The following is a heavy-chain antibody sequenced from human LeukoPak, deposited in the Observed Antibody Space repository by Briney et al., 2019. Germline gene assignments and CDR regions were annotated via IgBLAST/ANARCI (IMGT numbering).Heavy chain of an antibody. V-gene: IGHV3-23*01. CDR3: AKESSFPDSIAARPVVALDY. D-gene: IGHD6-6*01. J-gene: IGHJ4*02. CDR1: GFTFSSYG. CDR2: ISGSGGST. Sequence: PGGSLRLSCAASGFTFSSYGMSWVRQAPGKGLEWVSAISGSGGSTYYADSVKGRFTISRDNSKNTLYLQMNSLRAEDTAVYYCAKESSFPDSIAARPVVALDYWGQGTLVTVSS.